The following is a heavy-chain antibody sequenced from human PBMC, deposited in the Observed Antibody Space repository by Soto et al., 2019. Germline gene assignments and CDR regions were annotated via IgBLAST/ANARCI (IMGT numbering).Heavy chain of an antibody. CDR2: IIPIFGTA. J-gene: IGHJ5*02. V-gene: IGHV1-69*13. Sequence: VASVKVSCKASGGTFSSYAISWVRQAPGQGLEWMGGIIPIFGTANYAQKFQGRVTITADESTSTAYMELSSLRSEDTAVYYCARGVLVGYCSSTSCSRFDPWGQGTLVTVSS. CDR1: GGTFSSYA. CDR3: ARGVLVGYCSSTSCSRFDP. D-gene: IGHD2-2*01.